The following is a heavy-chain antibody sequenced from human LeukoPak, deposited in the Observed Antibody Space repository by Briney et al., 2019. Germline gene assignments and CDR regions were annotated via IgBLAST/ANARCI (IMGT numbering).Heavy chain of an antibody. CDR3: ARGPRIAVAGSTTFDY. CDR1: GGSFSGYY. D-gene: IGHD6-19*01. J-gene: IGHJ4*02. CDR2: INHSGST. V-gene: IGHV4-34*01. Sequence: SETLSLTCAVYGGSFSGYYWSWIRQPPGKGLEWIGEINHSGSTNYNPSLKSRVTISVDTSKNQFSLKLSSVTAADTAVYYCARGPRIAVAGSTTFDYWGQGTLVAVSS.